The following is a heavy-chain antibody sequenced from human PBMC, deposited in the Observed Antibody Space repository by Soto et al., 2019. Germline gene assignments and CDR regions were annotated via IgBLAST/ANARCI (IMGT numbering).Heavy chain of an antibody. J-gene: IGHJ4*02. CDR3: AKDRQFRSYYESAGHYNN. V-gene: IGHV3-23*01. CDR1: GFTFKNYD. D-gene: IGHD3-10*01. CDR2: ISGSGGVT. Sequence: EVQLLESGGGLAQPGGSLRLSCVASGFTFKNYDMSWVRQAPGKGLEWVSGISGSGGVTYYADSVKGRFTISRDNAKNTLYLQMNSLRANDTAVYYCAKDRQFRSYYESAGHYNNWGQGTLVTVSS.